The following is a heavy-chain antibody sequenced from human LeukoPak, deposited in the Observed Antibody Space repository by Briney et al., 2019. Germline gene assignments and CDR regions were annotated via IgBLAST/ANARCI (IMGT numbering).Heavy chain of an antibody. Sequence: GSLRLSCAASGFTFSTFAMIWVRQPPGKGMEWVSSIFPSGGEIHYADSVRGRFTISRDNSKSTLSLQMNSLRAEDTAIYYCATYRQVLLPFESWGQGTLVTVSS. CDR1: GFTFSTFA. V-gene: IGHV3-23*01. D-gene: IGHD2-8*02. J-gene: IGHJ4*02. CDR2: IFPSGGEI. CDR3: ATYRQVLLPFES.